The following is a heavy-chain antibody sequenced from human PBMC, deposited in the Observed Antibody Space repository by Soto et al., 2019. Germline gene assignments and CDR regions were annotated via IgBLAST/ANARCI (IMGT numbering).Heavy chain of an antibody. Sequence: GGSLRLSCAASGFTFSSYSMNWVRRAPGKGLEWVSSISSSSSYIYYADSVKGRFTISRDNAKNSLYLQMNSLRAEDTAVYYCARGLKRGFFADIVVVPAATSRARYNWFDPWGQGTLVTVSS. V-gene: IGHV3-21*01. D-gene: IGHD2-2*01. J-gene: IGHJ5*02. CDR2: ISSSSSYI. CDR1: GFTFSSYS. CDR3: ARGLKRGFFADIVVVPAATSRARYNWFDP.